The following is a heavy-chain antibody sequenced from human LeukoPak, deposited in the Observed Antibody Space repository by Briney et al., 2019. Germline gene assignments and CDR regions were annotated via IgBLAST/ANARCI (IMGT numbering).Heavy chain of an antibody. D-gene: IGHD2-15*01. J-gene: IGHJ4*02. CDR2: ISAYNGNT. CDR1: GGTFGSYA. CDR3: ARCTGGGSCYGVRY. V-gene: IGHV1-18*01. Sequence: ASVKVSCKASGGTFGSYAISWVRQAPGQGLEWMGWISAYNGNTNYAQKLQGRVTMTTDTSTSTAYMELRSLRSDDTAVYYCARCTGGGSCYGVRYWGQGTLVTVSS.